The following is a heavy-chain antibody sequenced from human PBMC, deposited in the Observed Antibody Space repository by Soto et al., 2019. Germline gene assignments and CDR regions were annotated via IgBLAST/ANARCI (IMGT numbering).Heavy chain of an antibody. D-gene: IGHD3-22*01. V-gene: IGHV1-18*01. CDR3: VKDRDSNSWPSRDV. CDR1: GYTFTRNG. J-gene: IGHJ6*02. CDR2: ISPKSGSI. Sequence: ASVKVSCKTSGYTFTRNGISWVRQAPGQGLEWMGWISPKSGSIKYAQKFQGRVIMTTDTSTSTAYMEVRSLRSDDTAVYYCVKDRDSNSWPSRDVWGPGTTGTVS.